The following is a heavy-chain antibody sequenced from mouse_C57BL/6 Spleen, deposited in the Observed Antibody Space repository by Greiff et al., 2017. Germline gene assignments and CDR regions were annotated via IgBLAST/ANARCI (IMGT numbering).Heavy chain of an antibody. J-gene: IGHJ2*01. CDR1: GYTFTSYW. Sequence: QVQLKQPGAELVRPGSSVKLSCKASGYTFTSYWMHWVKQRPIQGLEWIGNIDPSDSETHYNQKFKDKATLTVDKSSSTAYMQLSSLTSEDSAVYYCARSQLRKGFDYWGQGTTLTVSS. CDR2: IDPSDSET. V-gene: IGHV1-52*01. CDR3: ARSQLRKGFDY. D-gene: IGHD1-1*01.